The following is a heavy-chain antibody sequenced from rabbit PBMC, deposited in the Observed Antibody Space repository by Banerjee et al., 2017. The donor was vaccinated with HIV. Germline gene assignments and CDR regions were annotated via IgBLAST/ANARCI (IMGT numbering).Heavy chain of an antibody. CDR1: GFSFNNNYV. CDR2: INTSSGNA. CDR3: ARDLAGAIGWNFNL. Sequence: QEQLVESGGGLVQPEGSLTLTCTASGFSFNNNYVMCWVRQAPGKGLEWIACINTSSGNAVYASWAKGRFTISKSSSTTVTLQGPSLTAADTATYFCARDLAGAIGWNFNLWGPGTLVTVS. V-gene: IGHV1S45*01. J-gene: IGHJ4*01. D-gene: IGHD4-1*01.